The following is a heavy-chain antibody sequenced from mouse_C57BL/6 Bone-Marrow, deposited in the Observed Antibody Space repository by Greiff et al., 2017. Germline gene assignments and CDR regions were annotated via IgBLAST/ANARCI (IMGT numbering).Heavy chain of an antibody. CDR1: GFSLTSYG. D-gene: IGHD2-3*01. Sequence: VHLVESGPGLVQPSQSLSITCTVSGFSLTSYGVHWVRQPPGKGLEWLGVIWSGGSTDYNAAFISRLSISKDNSKSQVFFKMNSLQADDTAIYYCAKNRVDGSYFDYWGQGTTLTVSS. J-gene: IGHJ2*01. V-gene: IGHV2-4*01. CDR2: IWSGGST. CDR3: AKNRVDGSYFDY.